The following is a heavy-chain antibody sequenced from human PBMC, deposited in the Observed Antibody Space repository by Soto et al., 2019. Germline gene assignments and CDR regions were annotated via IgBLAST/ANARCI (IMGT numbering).Heavy chain of an antibody. CDR2: INPNSGGT. V-gene: IGHV1-2*04. CDR3: ATALSSVRFLEWLLIY. J-gene: IGHJ4*02. CDR1: GYTFTGYY. D-gene: IGHD3-3*01. Sequence: ASVKVSFKASGYTFTGYYMHWVRQSPGQGPEWMGWINPNSGGTNYAQKFQGWVTMTRDTSIRTAYMELSRLRSDDTAVYYCATALSSVRFLEWLLIYWAEGALVTVPA.